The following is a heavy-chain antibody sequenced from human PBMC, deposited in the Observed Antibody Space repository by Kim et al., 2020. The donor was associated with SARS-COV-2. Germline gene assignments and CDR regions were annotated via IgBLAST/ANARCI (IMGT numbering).Heavy chain of an antibody. D-gene: IGHD3-9*01. Sequence: SYNPSLKGRFTLSIDTSKNQFSLTLPSVTAAYTAVYYCARAYYDWWFDPWGQGALVTVSS. J-gene: IGHJ5*02. V-gene: IGHV4-30-2*05. CDR3: ARAYYDWWFDP.